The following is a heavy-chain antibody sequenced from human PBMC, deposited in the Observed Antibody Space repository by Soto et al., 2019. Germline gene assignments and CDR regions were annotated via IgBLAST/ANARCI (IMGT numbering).Heavy chain of an antibody. J-gene: IGHJ6*02. CDR3: ARERGVFPSELVPAATTYYDYGMDV. CDR2: ISYDGSNK. CDR1: GFTFSSYA. V-gene: IGHV3-30-3*01. D-gene: IGHD2-2*01. Sequence: QVQLVESGGGVVQPGRSLRLSCAASGFTFSSYAMHWVRQAPGKGLEWVAVISYDGSNKYYADYVKGRFTISRDNSKNTLYLQMNSLRAEDTAVYYCARERGVFPSELVPAATTYYDYGMDVWGQGTTVTVSS.